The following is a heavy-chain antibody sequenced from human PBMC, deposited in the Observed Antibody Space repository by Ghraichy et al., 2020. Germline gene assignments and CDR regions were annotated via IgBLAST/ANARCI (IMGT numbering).Heavy chain of an antibody. CDR2: IYYSGST. Sequence: SETLSLTCTASGGSVSTDLYSWTWIRQPPGKGLEWIGYIYYSGSTNYNPSLKSRVTISVDTSKNQFSLKLSSVTAADTAVYYCVRSLPDYSYYYGLDVWGHGTTVTVSS. CDR3: VRSLPDYSYYYGLDV. D-gene: IGHD2-2*01. V-gene: IGHV4-61*01. CDR1: GGSVSTDLYS. J-gene: IGHJ6*02.